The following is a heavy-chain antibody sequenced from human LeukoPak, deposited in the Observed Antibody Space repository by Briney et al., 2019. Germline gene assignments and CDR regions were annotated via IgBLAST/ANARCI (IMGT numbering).Heavy chain of an antibody. D-gene: IGHD6-13*01. CDR2: ISSSSTTI. CDR1: GFTFSSYN. J-gene: IGHJ4*02. CDR3: ARDRWQQPSDY. Sequence: PGGSLRLSCAASGFTFSSYNMNWVRQAPGKGLEWVSYISSSSTTIYYADSVKGRFTISRDNAKNSLYLQMNSLRAEDTAVYYCARDRWQQPSDYWGQGTLVTVSS. V-gene: IGHV3-48*01.